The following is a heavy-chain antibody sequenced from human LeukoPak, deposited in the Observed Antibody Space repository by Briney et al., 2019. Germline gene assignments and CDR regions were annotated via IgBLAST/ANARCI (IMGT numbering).Heavy chain of an antibody. CDR3: ARGRGMDV. Sequence: SETLSLTCAVYGGSFSGYYWSWIRQPPGKGLEWIGEINHSGSTNYNPSLKSRVTISVDTSKNQFSLKLSSVTAADTAVYYCARGRGMDVWGQGTTVTVSS. CDR1: GGSFSGYY. J-gene: IGHJ6*02. V-gene: IGHV4-34*01. CDR2: INHSGST.